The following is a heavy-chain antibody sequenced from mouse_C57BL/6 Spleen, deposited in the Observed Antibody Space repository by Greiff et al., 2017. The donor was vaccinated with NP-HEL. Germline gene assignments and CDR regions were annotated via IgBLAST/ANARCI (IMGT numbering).Heavy chain of an antibody. J-gene: IGHJ2*01. Sequence: LQQPGAELVKPGASVKLSCKASGYTFTSYWMQWVKQRPGQGLEWIGEIDPSDSYTNYNQKFKGKATLTVDTSSSTAYMQLSSLTSEDSAVYYCARAHFDYWGQGTTLTVSS. CDR3: ARAHFDY. CDR1: GYTFTSYW. V-gene: IGHV1-50*01. CDR2: IDPSDSYT.